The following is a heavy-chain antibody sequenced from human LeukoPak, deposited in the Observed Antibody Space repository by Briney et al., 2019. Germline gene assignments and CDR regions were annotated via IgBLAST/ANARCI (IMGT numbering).Heavy chain of an antibody. Sequence: PGGSLRLSCGASGFTFNSYAMRWVRQAPGEGLEWVSAISGSGGSTYYADSVKGRFTISRDNSKNTLYLQMNSLRAEDTAVYYCAKLFGDQTYYYYYGMDVWGQGTTVTVSS. CDR2: ISGSGGST. D-gene: IGHD3-10*02. CDR1: GFTFNSYA. CDR3: AKLFGDQTYYYYYGMDV. J-gene: IGHJ6*02. V-gene: IGHV3-23*01.